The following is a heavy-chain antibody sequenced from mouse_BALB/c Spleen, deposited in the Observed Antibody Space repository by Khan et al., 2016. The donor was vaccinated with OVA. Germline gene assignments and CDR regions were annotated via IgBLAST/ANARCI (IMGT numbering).Heavy chain of an antibody. CDR1: GYSITSGYG. Sequence: EVKLQESGPGLVKPSQSLSITCTVTGYSITSGYGWNWIRQFPGNKLEWMGYISYSGRTNYNPSLKSRISITRDTSKNQFFLQLNSVTTEDTATYYCARTARIKYWGQGTTLTVSS. D-gene: IGHD1-2*01. CDR3: ARTARIKY. V-gene: IGHV3-2*02. CDR2: ISYSGRT. J-gene: IGHJ2*01.